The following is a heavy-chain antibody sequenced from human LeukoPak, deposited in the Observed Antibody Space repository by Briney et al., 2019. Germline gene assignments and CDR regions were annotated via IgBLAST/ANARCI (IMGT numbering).Heavy chain of an antibody. V-gene: IGHV4-30-2*01. D-gene: IGHD6-13*01. Sequence: SETLSLTCAVSGGSISSGGYSLSWTRQPPGKGLEWIEYIYRSGSTYYNPSLKSRVTISVDRSKNQFSLKLSSVTAADTAVYYCASRSSSWYHVAPYGMDVWGQGTTVTVSS. CDR2: IYRSGST. CDR1: GGSISSGGYS. CDR3: ASRSSSWYHVAPYGMDV. J-gene: IGHJ6*02.